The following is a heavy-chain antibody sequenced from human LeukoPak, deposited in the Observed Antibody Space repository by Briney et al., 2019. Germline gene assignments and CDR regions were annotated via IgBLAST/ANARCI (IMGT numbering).Heavy chain of an antibody. CDR3: VYGITMVRGVIPFDY. V-gene: IGHV4-59*01. CDR2: IYYSGST. D-gene: IGHD3-10*01. J-gene: IGHJ4*02. Sequence: SETLSLTCTVSGGSISSYYGSWIRQPPGKGLEWIGYIYYSGSTNYNPSLKSRVTISVDTSKNQFSLKLSSVTAADTAVYYCVYGITMVRGVIPFDYWGQGTLVTVSS. CDR1: GGSISSYY.